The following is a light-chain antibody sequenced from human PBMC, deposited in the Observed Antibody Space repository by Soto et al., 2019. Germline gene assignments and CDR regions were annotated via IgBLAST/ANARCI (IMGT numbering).Light chain of an antibody. V-gene: IGLV1-44*01. CDR2: SNS. CDR3: ASWDDNLYV. J-gene: IGLJ1*01. CDR1: NSNIGSHT. Sequence: QSVLTQPPSASGTPGQRVTISCSGSNSNIGSHTVNWYQQLPGTAPKLLIYSNSQRPLGAPVRFSGSKSGTSASLAISGLQSEDEADYYCASWDDNLYVFGLGTKVTVL.